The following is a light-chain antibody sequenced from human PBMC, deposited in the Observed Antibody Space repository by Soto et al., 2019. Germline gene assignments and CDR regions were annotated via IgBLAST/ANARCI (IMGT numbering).Light chain of an antibody. CDR3: QQRSDWPIT. V-gene: IGKV3-11*01. J-gene: IGKJ5*01. CDR2: GAS. CDR1: QSVASY. Sequence: EIFFSQSPAPPSFFPRGKGPPPPPASQSVASYLAWHQQKPGQAPSLLIYGASNRATGIAARFSGSGSGTDFTLTISSLEPEDFAVYYCQQRSDWPITFGQGTRLEIK.